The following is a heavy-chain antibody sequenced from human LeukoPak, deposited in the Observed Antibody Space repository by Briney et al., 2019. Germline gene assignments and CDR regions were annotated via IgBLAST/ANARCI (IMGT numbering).Heavy chain of an antibody. V-gene: IGHV1-2*02. Sequence: EASVKVSCKASGYTFTGYYMHWVRQAPGQGLEWMGWINPNSGGTNYAQKLQGRVTMTRDTSISTAYMELSRLRSDDTAVYYCARGRSEWLLIDYWGQGTLVTVSS. CDR2: INPNSGGT. CDR3: ARGRSEWLLIDY. J-gene: IGHJ4*02. CDR1: GYTFTGYY. D-gene: IGHD3-3*01.